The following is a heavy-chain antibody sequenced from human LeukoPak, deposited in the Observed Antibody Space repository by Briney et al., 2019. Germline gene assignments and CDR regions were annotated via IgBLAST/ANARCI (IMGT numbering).Heavy chain of an antibody. CDR3: AREQSWTTGFDI. J-gene: IGHJ3*02. CDR1: EDSVSSTSVT. V-gene: IGHV6-1*01. D-gene: IGHD2-8*02. CDR2: TYYRSEWNN. Sequence: SQTLSLTCAISEDSVSSTSVTWNWIRQSPSRGLEWLGRTYYRSEWNNDSADSVKSRITINPETSKNQFSLKLKSVTPEDTAVYYCAREQSWTTGFDIWGQGTIVTVSS.